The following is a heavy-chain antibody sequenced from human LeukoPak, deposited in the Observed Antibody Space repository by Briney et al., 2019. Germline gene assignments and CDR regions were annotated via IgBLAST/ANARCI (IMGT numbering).Heavy chain of an antibody. Sequence: SETLSLTCTVSGGSISSYYWSWIRQPPGKGLEWIGYIYYSGSTNYNPSLKSQVTISVDTSKNQFSLKLSSVTAADTAVYYCARQKGATIFDYWGQGTLVTVSS. D-gene: IGHD5-24*01. CDR1: GGSISSYY. CDR3: ARQKGATIFDY. J-gene: IGHJ4*02. CDR2: IYYSGST. V-gene: IGHV4-59*08.